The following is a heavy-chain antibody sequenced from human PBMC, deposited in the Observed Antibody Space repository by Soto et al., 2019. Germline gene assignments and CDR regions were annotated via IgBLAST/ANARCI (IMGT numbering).Heavy chain of an antibody. CDR3: ARYPPYEGTAMEGAGFDY. D-gene: IGHD5-18*01. CDR2: IIPIFGTA. CDR1: RGTFSSYA. V-gene: IGHV1-69*06. J-gene: IGHJ4*02. Sequence: APVHVSCQPSRGTFSSYAISCVQQAPRHPLEWMGGIIPIFGTANYAQKYQGRVTITADKTTSTAYMELSSLRSEDTAVYYCARYPPYEGTAMEGAGFDYWGQGALVTVSS.